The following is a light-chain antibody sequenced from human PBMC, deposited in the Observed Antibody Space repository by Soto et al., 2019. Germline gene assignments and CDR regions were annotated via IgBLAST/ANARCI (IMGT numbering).Light chain of an antibody. CDR1: QSISSY. CDR3: QQSYSTPLFT. V-gene: IGKV1-39*01. Sequence: DIQMTQSPSSLSASVGDRVTITCRASQSISSYLNWYQQKPGKAPKVLIYAASSLQSRVRSRFSGSGSGTDFTRNISSLPPEDFATYDCQQSYSTPLFTFGPGTKVDSK. CDR2: AAS. J-gene: IGKJ3*01.